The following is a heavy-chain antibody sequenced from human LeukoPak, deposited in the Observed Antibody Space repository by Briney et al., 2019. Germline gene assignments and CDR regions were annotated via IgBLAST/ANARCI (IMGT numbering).Heavy chain of an antibody. CDR2: IKPDESEK. D-gene: IGHD3-10*01. CDR3: VRYYTRQSWYFDL. V-gene: IGHV3-7*01. J-gene: IGHJ2*01. CDR1: GFTFSTFA. Sequence: GGSLRLSCAASGFTFSTFAMIWVRQAPGKGLEWLANIKPDESEKYYLDSVKGRFTVSRDNARNLLFLQMDSLRAEDTAVYYCVRYYTRQSWYFDLWGRGTLVTVSS.